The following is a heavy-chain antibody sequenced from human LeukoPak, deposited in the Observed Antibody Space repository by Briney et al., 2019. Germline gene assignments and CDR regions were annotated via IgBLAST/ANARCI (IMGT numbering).Heavy chain of an antibody. V-gene: IGHV4-4*07. CDR1: GGSISSYY. CDR3: ASSGWYEGGID. CDR2: IYTSGST. D-gene: IGHD6-19*01. Sequence: SETLSLTCTVSGGSISSYYWSWIRQPAGKGLGWIGRIYTSGSTNYNPSLKSRVTMSVDTSKNQFSLKLSSVTAADTAVYYCASSGWYEGGIDWGQGTLVTVSS. J-gene: IGHJ4*02.